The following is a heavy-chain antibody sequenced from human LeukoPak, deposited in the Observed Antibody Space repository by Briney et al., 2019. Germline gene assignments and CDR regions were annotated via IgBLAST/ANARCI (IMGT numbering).Heavy chain of an antibody. Sequence: ASVKVSCKASGYTFTSYDINWVRQATGQGLEWMGWMNPNSGNTGYAQKFQGRVTMTRNTSKSTAYMELSSLRSEDTAVYYCARGRSSGWSYYYYYYGMDVWGQGTTVTVSS. J-gene: IGHJ6*02. CDR3: ARGRSSGWSYYYYYYGMDV. CDR1: GYTFTSYD. D-gene: IGHD6-19*01. V-gene: IGHV1-8*01. CDR2: MNPNSGNT.